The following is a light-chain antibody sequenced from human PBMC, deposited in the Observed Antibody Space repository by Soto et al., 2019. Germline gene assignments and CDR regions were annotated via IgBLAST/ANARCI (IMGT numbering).Light chain of an antibody. CDR3: QQYAGSPKT. Sequence: EIVLTQSPGTLSLSPGERATLSCRASQSVSRSYLAWYQQKPGQGPRLLIYGASSRATGIPDRFRGSGSATDFTLTISRLEPEDFAVYYCQQYAGSPKTSGQGTKVDIK. V-gene: IGKV3-20*01. J-gene: IGKJ1*01. CDR1: QSVSRSY. CDR2: GAS.